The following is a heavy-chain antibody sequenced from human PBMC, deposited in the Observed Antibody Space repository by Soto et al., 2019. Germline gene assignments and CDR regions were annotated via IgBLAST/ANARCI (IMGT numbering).Heavy chain of an antibody. V-gene: IGHV3-23*01. Sequence: GASLRISYAGSGFTFSSYAMKWVRQAPGKGLEWVSGISGSAGSTHYGDSVKGRSIISRDNSKSTLSLQINNLRAEDTAVYYCARVSLGASTIADYFFYGMDVWGQLTTFTVSS. CDR3: ARVSLGASTIADYFFYGMDV. CDR1: GFTFSSYA. D-gene: IGHD1-26*01. CDR2: ISGSAGST. J-gene: IGHJ6*02.